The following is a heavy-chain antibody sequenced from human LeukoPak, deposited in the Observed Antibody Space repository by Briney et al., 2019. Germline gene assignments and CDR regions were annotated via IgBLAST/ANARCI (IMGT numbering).Heavy chain of an antibody. CDR1: GFTFSSSD. D-gene: IGHD3-10*02. CDR3: AELGITMIGGV. J-gene: IGHJ6*04. CDR2: IGTVGDT. Sequence: GGSLRLSCAASGFTFSSSDMHWVRQVIGKGLEWVSAIGTVGDTYYSGSVKGRFTISRENAKNSLYLQMNSLRAGDTAVYYCAELGITMIGGVWGKGTTVTISS. V-gene: IGHV3-13*01.